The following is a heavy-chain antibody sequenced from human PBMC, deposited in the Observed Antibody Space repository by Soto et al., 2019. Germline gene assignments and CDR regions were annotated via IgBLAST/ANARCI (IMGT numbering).Heavy chain of an antibody. D-gene: IGHD2-15*01. CDR3: TTEALGYCSGGRCYPRGFDP. CDR2: IKSKTDGGTT. V-gene: IGHV3-15*01. Sequence: PWGSLRLSCAASGFTFINAWISFFRHAPLKWLEWVVRIKSKTDGGTTDYAAPVKGRFSISRDDSKNTLYLQMNSLKTEDTAVYYCTTEALGYCSGGRCYPRGFDPWGQGTLVTVSS. J-gene: IGHJ5*02. CDR1: GFTFINAW.